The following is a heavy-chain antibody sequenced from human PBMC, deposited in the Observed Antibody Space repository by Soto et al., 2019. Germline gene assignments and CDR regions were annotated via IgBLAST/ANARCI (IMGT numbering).Heavy chain of an antibody. CDR2: MNPNSGNT. CDR1: GYTFTSYD. V-gene: IGHV1-8*01. J-gene: IGHJ6*02. CDR3: ARGSGSNYDFWSGHYSYYYGMDV. D-gene: IGHD3-3*01. Sequence: ASVKVSCKASGYTFTSYDINWVRQATGQGLEWMGWMNPNSGNTGYAQKFQGRVTMTRNTSISTAYMELSSLRSEDTAVYYCARGSGSNYDFWSGHYSYYYGMDVWG.